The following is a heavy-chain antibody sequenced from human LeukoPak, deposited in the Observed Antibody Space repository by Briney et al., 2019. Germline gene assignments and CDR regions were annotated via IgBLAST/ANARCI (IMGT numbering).Heavy chain of an antibody. J-gene: IGHJ4*02. D-gene: IGHD2-2*01. CDR3: ARDPPLGSCSTISCPHLDY. CDR2: ISSISSFI. Sequence: PGGSLRLSCAASGFTFSRYSMNWVRQAPGKGLEWVSSISSISSFIYYADSVKGRFTISRDNAKNSLYLQMNSLRAEDTAVYYCARDPPLGSCSTISCPHLDYWGQGTLVTVSS. V-gene: IGHV3-21*01. CDR1: GFTFSRYS.